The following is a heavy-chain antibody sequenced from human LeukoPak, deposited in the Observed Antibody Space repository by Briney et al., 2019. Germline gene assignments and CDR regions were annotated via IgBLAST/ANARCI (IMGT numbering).Heavy chain of an antibody. CDR2: ISPRGDIT. CDR3: AKDDDWGRFNH. J-gene: IGHJ1*01. Sequence: GGSLRLSCAASGFSFRSHGMNWVRRAPGKGLEWVSGISPRGDITYYKDSVRGRFTISRDNFKNTVSLQLNSLRAEDTAMYYCAKDDDWGRFNHWGQGTLVTVSS. CDR1: GFSFRSHG. D-gene: IGHD3-16*01. V-gene: IGHV3-23*01.